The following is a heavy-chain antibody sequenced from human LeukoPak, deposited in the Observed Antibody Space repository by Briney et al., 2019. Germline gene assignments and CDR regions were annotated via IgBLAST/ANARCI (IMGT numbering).Heavy chain of an antibody. J-gene: IGHJ4*02. CDR2: IYYSGSI. Sequence: SETLSLTCTVSGGSISSSIYYWGWIRQPPGKGLEWTGSIYYSGSIYYNPSLKSRVTISVDTSKNQFSLRLSSVTAADTAVYYCARQGIISMVRGVIDYWGQGTLVTVSS. V-gene: IGHV4-39*01. D-gene: IGHD3-10*01. CDR3: ARQGIISMVRGVIDY. CDR1: GGSISSSIYY.